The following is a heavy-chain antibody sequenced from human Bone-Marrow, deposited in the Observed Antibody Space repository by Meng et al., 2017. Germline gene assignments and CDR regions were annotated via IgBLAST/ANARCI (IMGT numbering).Heavy chain of an antibody. Sequence: QVQRQESGPGLVKPSQTLSLTCTVSNDSIRSGDYYWSWIRQPPGKGLEWIGFIYYSGTTYYNPSLKSRVTISVDTSKNQFSLNLSSVTAADTAVYYCARDRGGYGDISYWGQGTLVTVSS. CDR3: ARDRGGYGDISY. CDR2: IYYSGTT. V-gene: IGHV4-30-4*01. D-gene: IGHD4-17*01. J-gene: IGHJ4*02. CDR1: NDSIRSGDYY.